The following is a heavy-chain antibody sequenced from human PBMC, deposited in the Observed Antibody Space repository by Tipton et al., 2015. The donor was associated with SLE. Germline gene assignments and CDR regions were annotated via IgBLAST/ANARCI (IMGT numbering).Heavy chain of an antibody. D-gene: IGHD3-3*01. J-gene: IGHJ6*02. V-gene: IGHV4-59*01. CDR2: IYYSGST. Sequence: GLVKPSETLSLTCTVSGGSISSYYWSWIRQPPGKGLEWIGYIYYSGSTNYNPSLKSRVTISVDTSKNQFSLKLSSVTAAETAVYYCARGTYYDFWSGQWDYYYYGMDVWGQGTTVTGSS. CDR1: GGSISSYY. CDR3: ARGTYYDFWSGQWDYYYYGMDV.